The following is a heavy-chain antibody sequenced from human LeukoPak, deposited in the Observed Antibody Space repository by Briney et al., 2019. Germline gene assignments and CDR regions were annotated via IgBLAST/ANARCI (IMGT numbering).Heavy chain of an antibody. Sequence: PSETLSLTCAVYGGSFSGYYWSWIRQPPGKGLEWIGEINHSGSTNYNPSLKSRVTISVDTSKNQFSLKLSSVTAADTAVYYCARPPYSSGWYKRRDAFDIWGQGTMVTVSS. J-gene: IGHJ3*02. D-gene: IGHD6-19*01. V-gene: IGHV4-34*01. CDR1: GGSFSGYY. CDR2: INHSGST. CDR3: ARPPYSSGWYKRRDAFDI.